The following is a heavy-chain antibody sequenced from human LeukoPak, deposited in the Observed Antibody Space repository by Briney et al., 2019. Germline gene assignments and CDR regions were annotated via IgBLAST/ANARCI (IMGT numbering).Heavy chain of an antibody. V-gene: IGHV1-2*02. CDR2: INPNSGVR. D-gene: IGHD3-10*01. CDR1: GYTFSGNY. J-gene: IGHJ4*02. CDR3: ARDQNYYGSGSFYNVDY. Sequence: ASVKVSCKASGYTFSGNYIHWVRQAPGQGLEWMGWINPNSGVRKYAQKFQGRVTMTRDTSISTAYMDLSRLRSDDTAVYYCARDQNYYGSGSFYNVDYWGQGTLVTVSS.